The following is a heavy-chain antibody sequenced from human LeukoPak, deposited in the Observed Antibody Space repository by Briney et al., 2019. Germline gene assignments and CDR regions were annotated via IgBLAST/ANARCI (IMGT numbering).Heavy chain of an antibody. CDR2: ISNSSSTI. CDR1: GFTFSTYS. CDR3: ARALGQEY. Sequence: GGSLRLSCAASGFTFSTYSMNRVRQAPGKGLEWVSYISNSSSTIYYADSVKGRFTISRDNAKNSLYLQMDSLRAEDTAVYYCARALGQEYWGQGTLVTVSS. V-gene: IGHV3-48*01. J-gene: IGHJ4*02.